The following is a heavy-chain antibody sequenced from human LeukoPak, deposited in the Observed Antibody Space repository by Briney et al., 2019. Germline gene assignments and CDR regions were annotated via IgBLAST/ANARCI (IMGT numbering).Heavy chain of an antibody. CDR3: ARGYFPPPNGMDV. J-gene: IGHJ6*02. D-gene: IGHD2-15*01. V-gene: IGHV3-21*01. CDR1: GFTFSSYS. CDR2: ISSSSSYI. Sequence: GGSLRLSCAASGFTFSSYSMKWVRQAPGKGLEWVSSISSSSSYIYYADSVKGRFTISRGNAKNSLYLQMNSLRDEDTAVYYCARGYFPPPNGMDVWGQGTTVTVSS.